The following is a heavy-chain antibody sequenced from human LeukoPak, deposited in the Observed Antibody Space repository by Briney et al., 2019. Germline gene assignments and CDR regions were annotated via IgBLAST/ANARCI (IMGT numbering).Heavy chain of an antibody. CDR3: AKDWGSAYYYYYMDV. CDR2: ISGSGGST. CDR1: GFTFSSYA. Sequence: GGSLRLSCAASGFTFSSYAMSWVRQAPGKGLEWVSAISGSGGSTYYADSVKGRFTISRDNSKNTLYLQMNSLRAEDTAVYYCAKDWGSAYYYYYMDVWGKGTTVTVSS. D-gene: IGHD7-27*01. V-gene: IGHV3-23*01. J-gene: IGHJ6*03.